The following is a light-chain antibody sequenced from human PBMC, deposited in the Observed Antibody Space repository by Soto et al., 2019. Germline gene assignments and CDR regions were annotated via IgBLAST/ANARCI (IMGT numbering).Light chain of an antibody. Sequence: DIQMTQSPSSLSASVGARVSITCQASQDIRTSLSWFQQKPGRAPKLLIYGASNLETGVPSRFRGSGSGTEFTFTISSLQPEDIATYYCQQYGTLPPFTFGPGTKVDIK. J-gene: IGKJ3*01. CDR2: GAS. V-gene: IGKV1-33*01. CDR1: QDIRTS. CDR3: QQYGTLPPFT.